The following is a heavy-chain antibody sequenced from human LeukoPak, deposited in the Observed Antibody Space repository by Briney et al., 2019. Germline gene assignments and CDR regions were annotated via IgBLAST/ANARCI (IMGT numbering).Heavy chain of an antibody. CDR3: ARGGIQVSGIDEFDY. V-gene: IGHV3-13*01. CDR2: IGIRSDT. J-gene: IGHJ4*02. CDR1: GFPFIDYD. Sequence: GGSLRLSCAASGFPFIDYDMHWVRQVIGKGLEWVSAIGIRSDTHYSGSVKGRFTISRENAESSLYLQMDSLRAEDTAVYYCARGGIQVSGIDEFDYWGQGTLVTVSS. D-gene: IGHD6-19*01.